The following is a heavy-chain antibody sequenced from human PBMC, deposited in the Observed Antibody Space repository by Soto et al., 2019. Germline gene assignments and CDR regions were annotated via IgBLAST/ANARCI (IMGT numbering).Heavy chain of an antibody. V-gene: IGHV4-39*02. J-gene: IGHJ6*02. CDR3: AREFQEPYYYYYYGMDV. D-gene: IGHD1-26*01. CDR2: IYYSGST. Sequence: QLQLQESGPGLVKPSETLSLTCTVSGGSISSSSYYWGWIRQPPGKGLEWIGSIYYSGSTYYNPSLKSRVTISVDTSKNQFSLKLSSVTAADTAVYYCAREFQEPYYYYYYGMDVWGQGTTVTVSS. CDR1: GGSISSSSYY.